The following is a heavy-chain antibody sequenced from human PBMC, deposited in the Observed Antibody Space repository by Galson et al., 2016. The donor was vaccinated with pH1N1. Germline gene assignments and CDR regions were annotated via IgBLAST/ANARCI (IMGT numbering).Heavy chain of an antibody. J-gene: IGHJ4*02. Sequence: SLRLSCATSGFTFSNAYMTWVRQSPGKGLEWVGRIKSEADGGAINYGASVKGRFIISRDDLKNVFYLQMNSLRSEDTAMYFCTTNFYYSEAFDYWGRGTLVTVSS. CDR2: IKSEADGGAI. CDR1: GFTFSNAY. D-gene: IGHD2/OR15-2a*01. V-gene: IGHV3-15*05. CDR3: TTNFYYSEAFDY.